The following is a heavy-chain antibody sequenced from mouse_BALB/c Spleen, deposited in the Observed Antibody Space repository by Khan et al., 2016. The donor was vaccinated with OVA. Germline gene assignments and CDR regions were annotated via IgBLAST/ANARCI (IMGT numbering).Heavy chain of an antibody. V-gene: IGHV5-6*01. J-gene: IGHJ3*01. Sequence: EVELVESGGDLVKPGGSLNLSCEASGFTFSSYGMSWLRQTPDKRLEWVATISNGGSYTYCPDSVKGRLTISRDNAKNTPYLQMSSLKSEDTAMYYCARHRFTTPTAWFAYWGQGTLVTVFA. D-gene: IGHD1-2*01. CDR3: ARHRFTTPTAWFAY. CDR1: GFTFSSYG. CDR2: ISNGGSYT.